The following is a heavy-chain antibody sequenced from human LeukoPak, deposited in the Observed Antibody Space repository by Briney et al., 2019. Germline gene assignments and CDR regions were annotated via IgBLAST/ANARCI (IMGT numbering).Heavy chain of an antibody. Sequence: GASVKVSCKVSGYTLTELSMHWVRQAPGKGLEWMGGFDPEDGETIYAQKFQGRVTMTEDTSTDTAYMELSSLRSEDTAVYYCATTVTTSYAGVQQDQHWGQGTLVTVSS. CDR3: ATTVTTSYAGVQQDQH. D-gene: IGHD4-17*01. J-gene: IGHJ1*01. V-gene: IGHV1-24*01. CDR1: GYTLTELS. CDR2: FDPEDGET.